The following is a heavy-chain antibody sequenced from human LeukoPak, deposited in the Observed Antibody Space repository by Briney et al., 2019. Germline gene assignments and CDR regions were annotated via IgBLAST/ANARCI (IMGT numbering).Heavy chain of an antibody. J-gene: IGHJ6*03. CDR3: ARAPLRIAAAGTGGYYYYYYMDV. V-gene: IGHV1-46*01. Sequence: ASVKVSCKASGYTFTSYYMHWVRQAPGQGLEWMGIINPSGGSTSYAQKFQGRVTMTRDMSTSTVYMELSSLRSEDTAVYYCARAPLRIAAAGTGGYYYYYYMDVWGKGTTVTVSS. CDR1: GYTFTSYY. D-gene: IGHD6-13*01. CDR2: INPSGGST.